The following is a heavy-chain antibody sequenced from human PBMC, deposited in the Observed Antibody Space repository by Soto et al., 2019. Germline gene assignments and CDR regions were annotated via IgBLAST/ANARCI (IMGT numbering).Heavy chain of an antibody. V-gene: IGHV3-23*01. CDR3: AKNDFSTLYNTGIDS. CDR2: ISGSGGDT. D-gene: IGHD3-3*01. Sequence: ETLSLTCAVSGGSISSTNWWTWVRQAPGKGLEWVSGISGSGGDTKSADSVKGRFTISRDNFKNMLYLQMNSLRAEDTAVYYCAKNDFSTLYNTGIDSWGQGALVTVSS. J-gene: IGHJ4*02. CDR1: GGSISSTN.